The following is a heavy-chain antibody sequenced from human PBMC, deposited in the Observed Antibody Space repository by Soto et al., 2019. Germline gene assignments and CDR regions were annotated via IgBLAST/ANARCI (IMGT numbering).Heavy chain of an antibody. Sequence: QVQLVQSGAEVKKPGSSVKVSCKASGGTFSSYAISWVRQAPGQGLEWMGGIIPIFGTANYAQKFQGRVTITXXEXTXXDYMELGSLRSEETAGDYGASGITFGGVIAMYFDYWGQGTLVTVSS. D-gene: IGHD3-16*02. CDR2: IIPIFGTA. J-gene: IGHJ4*02. V-gene: IGHV1-69*05. CDR3: ASGITFGGVIAMYFDY. CDR1: GGTFSSYA.